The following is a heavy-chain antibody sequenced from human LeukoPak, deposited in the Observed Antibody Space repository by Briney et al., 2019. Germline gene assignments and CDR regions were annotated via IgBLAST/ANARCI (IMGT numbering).Heavy chain of an antibody. V-gene: IGHV1-18*01. Sequence: TSVKVSCKASGYTFTSYGISWVRQAPGRGLEWMGWISAYNGNTNYAQKLQGRVTMTTDTSTSTAYMELRSLRSDDTAVYYCAREDYYDSSGYYPYWGQGTLVTVSS. CDR1: GYTFTSYG. D-gene: IGHD3-22*01. J-gene: IGHJ4*02. CDR2: ISAYNGNT. CDR3: AREDYYDSSGYYPY.